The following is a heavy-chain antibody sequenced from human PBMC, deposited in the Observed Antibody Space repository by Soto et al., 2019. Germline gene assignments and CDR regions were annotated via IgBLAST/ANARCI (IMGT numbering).Heavy chain of an antibody. J-gene: IGHJ6*03. Sequence: EVQLVESGGGLVQPGRSLRLSCAASGFNFGDYAMHWVRQAPGKGLEWVSGISWNSGTIVYVDSVKGRFTMSRDNGKNSLYLQMNSLRPEDTALYYCVKGFCRSERCYTHSYMGVWGEGTTVTVSS. CDR3: VKGFCRSERCYTHSYMGV. V-gene: IGHV3-9*01. CDR1: GFNFGDYA. CDR2: ISWNSGTI. D-gene: IGHD2-2*01.